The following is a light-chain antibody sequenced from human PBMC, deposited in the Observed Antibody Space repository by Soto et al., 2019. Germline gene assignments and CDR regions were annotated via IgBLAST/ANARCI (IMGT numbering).Light chain of an antibody. Sequence: EIVLTQSPGTLSLSPGERATLSCRAIESISSKSLAWYQQKPGQAPRLLIYGTFNSATGIPCRFSGSGSGTDFTLTISRLEPEDFAVYFCQQYGSSPYTFGQGTKLEI. CDR2: GTF. J-gene: IGKJ2*01. CDR3: QQYGSSPYT. CDR1: ESISSKS. V-gene: IGKV3-20*01.